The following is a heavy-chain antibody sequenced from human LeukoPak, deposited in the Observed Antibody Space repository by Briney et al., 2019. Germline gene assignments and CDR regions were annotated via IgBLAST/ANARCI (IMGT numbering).Heavy chain of an antibody. CDR1: GHTFTNYY. CDR3: ARALPNWGANYMDV. J-gene: IGHJ6*03. V-gene: IGHV1-18*01. Sequence: ASVRVSCTASGHTFTNYYMSWVRQAPGQGLEWMGGISGYNCNTNYAQKLQDRVTLTTDTATSTAYMELRSMRSDDTAVYFCARALPNWGANYMDVWGKGTTVTVSS. CDR2: ISGYNCNT. D-gene: IGHD7-27*01.